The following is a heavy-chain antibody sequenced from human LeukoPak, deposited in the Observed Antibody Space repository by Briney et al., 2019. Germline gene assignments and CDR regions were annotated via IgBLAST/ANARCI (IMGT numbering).Heavy chain of an antibody. CDR3: YCTSSSCYFDY. Sequence: ASVKVSCKVSGYTLTELSMHWVRQAPGKGLEWMGGFDPEDGETIYAQKFQGRVTMTEDTSTDTAYMELSSLRSEDTAMYCLYCTSSSCYFDYWGQGTLVTVSS. J-gene: IGHJ4*02. CDR1: GYTLTELS. D-gene: IGHD2-2*01. V-gene: IGHV1-24*01. CDR2: FDPEDGET.